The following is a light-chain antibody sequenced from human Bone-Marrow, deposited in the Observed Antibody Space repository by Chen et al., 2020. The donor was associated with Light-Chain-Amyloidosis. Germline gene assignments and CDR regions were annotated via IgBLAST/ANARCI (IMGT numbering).Light chain of an antibody. CDR2: DAS. V-gene: IGKV3-11*01. CDR3: QQRYNWPPVT. CDR1: QSVTSY. Sequence: EIVLTQSPATASLSPGDKATLSCRASQSVTSYLAWYQQRPGQAPRLLIYDASKRANGIPARFSGSGFGTDFTLTISSLEPEDFAVYYCQQRYNWPPVTFGGGTKVEIK. J-gene: IGKJ4*01.